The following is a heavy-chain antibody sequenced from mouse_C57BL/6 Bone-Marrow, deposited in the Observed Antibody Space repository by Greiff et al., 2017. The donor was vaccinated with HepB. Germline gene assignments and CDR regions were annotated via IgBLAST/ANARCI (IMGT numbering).Heavy chain of an antibody. J-gene: IGHJ4*01. CDR3: ARSYYYGSSYDAMDY. V-gene: IGHV2-6*03. CDR2: IWSDGST. Sequence: VNLVESGPGLVAPSQSLSITCTVSGFSLTSYGVHWVRQPPGKGLEWLVVIWSDGSTTYNSALKSRLSISKDNSKSQVFLKMNSLQTDDTAMYYCARSYYYGSSYDAMDYWGQGTSVTVSS. CDR1: GFSLTSYG. D-gene: IGHD1-1*01.